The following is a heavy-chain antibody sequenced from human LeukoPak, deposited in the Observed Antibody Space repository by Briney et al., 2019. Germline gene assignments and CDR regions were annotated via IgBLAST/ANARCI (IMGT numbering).Heavy chain of an antibody. CDR1: GYTFTCYY. CDR3: ATIRFLEWLPFDP. V-gene: IGHV1-2*02. D-gene: IGHD3-3*01. CDR2: INPNSGGT. Sequence: GASVKVSCKASGYTFTCYYMHWVRQAPGQGLEWMGWINPNSGGTNYAQKFQGRVTMTRDTSISTAYMELSRLRSDDTAVYYCATIRFLEWLPFDPWGQGTLVTVSS. J-gene: IGHJ5*02.